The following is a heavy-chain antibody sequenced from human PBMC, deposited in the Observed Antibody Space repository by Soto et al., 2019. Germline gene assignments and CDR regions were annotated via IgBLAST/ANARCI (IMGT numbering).Heavy chain of an antibody. CDR2: ISYDGSNK. V-gene: IGHV3-30*03. J-gene: IGHJ5*02. D-gene: IGHD6-6*01. Sequence: GGSLRLSCAASGFTFSSYGMHWVRQAPGKGLEWVAVISYDGSNKYYADSVKGRFTISRDNSKNTLYLQMNSLRAEDTAVYYCARHSSSSFYPWGQGTLVTVSS. CDR3: ARHSSSSFYP. CDR1: GFTFSSYG.